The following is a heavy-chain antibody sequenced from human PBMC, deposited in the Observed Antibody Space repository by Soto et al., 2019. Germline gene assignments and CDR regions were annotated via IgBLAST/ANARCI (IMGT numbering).Heavy chain of an antibody. Sequence: SETLSLTCTVSGGSISSGGYYWSWIRQHPGKGLEWIGYIYYSGSTYYNPSLKSRVTISVDTSKNQFSLKLSSVTAADTAAYYCARDNAGIYYYYGMDVWGQGTTVTVSS. J-gene: IGHJ6*02. CDR3: ARDNAGIYYYYGMDV. CDR2: IYYSGST. V-gene: IGHV4-31*03. D-gene: IGHD1-26*01. CDR1: GGSISSGGYY.